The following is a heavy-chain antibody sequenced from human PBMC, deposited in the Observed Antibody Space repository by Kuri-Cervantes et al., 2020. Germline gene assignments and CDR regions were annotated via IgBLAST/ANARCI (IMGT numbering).Heavy chain of an antibody. CDR2: MNPNSGNT. V-gene: IGHV1-8*01. CDR3: ARDGRRKGSADYGDYDYGHYYYGMDV. J-gene: IGHJ6*02. D-gene: IGHD4-17*01. CDR1: GYTFTSYD. Sequence: ASVKVSCKASGYTFTSYDINWVRQATGQGLEWMGWMNPNSGNTGYAQKFQGRVTMTRNTSISTAYMELSSLRSEDTAVYYCARDGRRKGSADYGDYDYGHYYYGMDVCGQGTTVTVS.